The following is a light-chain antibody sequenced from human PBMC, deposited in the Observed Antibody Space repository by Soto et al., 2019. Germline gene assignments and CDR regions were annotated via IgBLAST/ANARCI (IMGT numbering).Light chain of an antibody. CDR3: QLYYNTPRT. J-gene: IGKJ2*01. CDR2: WAS. Sequence: DIVMTQSPDSLAVSLGERATINCKSSQTILYSANNKNYLAWYQQKPEQPPKLLIYWASTRESGVPDRFGGSGSGTDFTLTISSLQAEDVAVYYCQLYYNTPRTFGQGTKLEIK. V-gene: IGKV4-1*01. CDR1: QTILYSANNKNY.